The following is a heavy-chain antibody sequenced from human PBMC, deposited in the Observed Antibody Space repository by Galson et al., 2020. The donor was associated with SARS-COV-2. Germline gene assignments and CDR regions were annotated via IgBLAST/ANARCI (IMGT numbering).Heavy chain of an antibody. V-gene: IGHV3-21*01. Sequence: NSGGSLRLSCAASGFTFSSYTVNWVRQAPGKGLEWVSSISGSSSYIYYADSVKGRFSISRDNAKKSLYLQMNSLRAEDTAVYYCARQWWTHYYMDVWGKGTTVTISS. CDR2: ISGSSSYI. CDR3: ARQWWTHYYMDV. J-gene: IGHJ6*03. D-gene: IGHD2-15*01. CDR1: GFTFSSYT.